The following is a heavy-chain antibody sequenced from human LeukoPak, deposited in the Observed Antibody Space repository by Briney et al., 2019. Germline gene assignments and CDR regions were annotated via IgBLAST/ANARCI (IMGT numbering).Heavy chain of an antibody. CDR3: ARDGYYDSSGYYPYYYYGMDV. J-gene: IGHJ6*02. CDR1: GYTFTGYY. V-gene: IGHV1-2*04. CDR2: INPNSGGT. D-gene: IGHD3-22*01. Sequence: APVKVSCKASGYTFTGYYMHWVRQAPGQGLEWMGWINPNSGGTNYAQKFQGWVTMTRDTSISTAYMELSRLRSDDTAVYYCARDGYYDSSGYYPYYYYGMDVWGQGTTVTVSS.